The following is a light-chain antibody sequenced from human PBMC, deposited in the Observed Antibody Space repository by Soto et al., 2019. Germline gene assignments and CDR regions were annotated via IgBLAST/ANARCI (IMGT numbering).Light chain of an antibody. CDR1: QSVSSSY. CDR3: QQYGSSPPMYT. J-gene: IGKJ2*01. Sequence: EIVLTQSPGTLSLSPGERATLSCRASQSVSSSYLAWYQQKPGQAPRLLIYGASSRATGIPDRFSGSGSGTDFTLTISRLEPEFFAVYYCQQYGSSPPMYTLGQGTKLEIK. CDR2: GAS. V-gene: IGKV3-20*01.